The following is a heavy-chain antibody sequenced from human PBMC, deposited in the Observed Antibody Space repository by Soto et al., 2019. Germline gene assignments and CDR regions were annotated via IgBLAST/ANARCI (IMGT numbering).Heavy chain of an antibody. V-gene: IGHV3-21*01. J-gene: IGHJ6*02. Sequence: GGSLRLSCAASGFTFSSYSMNWVRQAPGKGLEWVSSISSSSSYIYYADSVKGRFTISRDNAKNSLYLQMNSLRAEDTAVYYCARAIVTTRYYYYYYGIDVWGQGTTVTVSS. CDR2: ISSSSSYI. CDR1: GFTFSSYS. D-gene: IGHD4-4*01. CDR3: ARAIVTTRYYYYYYGIDV.